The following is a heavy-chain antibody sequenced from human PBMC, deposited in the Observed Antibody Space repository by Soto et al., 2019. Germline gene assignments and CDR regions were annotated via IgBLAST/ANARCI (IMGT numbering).Heavy chain of an antibody. Sequence: EVHLLESGGGVVQPGGSLRLSCVASGFNFKKFAMAWVREAPGEGLEWVSGISCCGGSTSYGDSVKGRFSTARDDSKNTLSLQMNGLRVEDTAQYFCAKADGEQWLIPHLDNWGQGTLVTVS. D-gene: IGHD6-19*01. CDR3: AKADGEQWLIPHLDN. V-gene: IGHV3-23*01. CDR1: GFNFKKFA. J-gene: IGHJ4*02. CDR2: ISCCGGST.